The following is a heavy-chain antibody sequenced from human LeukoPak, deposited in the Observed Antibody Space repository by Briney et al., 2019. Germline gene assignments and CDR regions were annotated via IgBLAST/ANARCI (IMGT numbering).Heavy chain of an antibody. CDR2: IYYSGST. Sequence: SETLSLTCTVSGGSISSYYWSWIRQPPGKGLEWIGYIYYSGSTNYNPSLKSRVTMSVDTSKNQFSLKLSSVTAADTAVYYCARDPAPYYFDYWGQGTLVTVSS. J-gene: IGHJ4*02. CDR3: ARDPAPYYFDY. CDR1: GGSISSYY. V-gene: IGHV4-59*01.